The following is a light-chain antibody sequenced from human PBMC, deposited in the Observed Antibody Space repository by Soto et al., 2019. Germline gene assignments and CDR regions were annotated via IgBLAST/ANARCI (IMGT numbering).Light chain of an antibody. V-gene: IGLV2-23*02. CDR1: SSDVGSYNL. J-gene: IGLJ2*01. CDR2: EVN. Sequence: QSALTQPASVSGSPGQSITISCTGISSDVGSYNLVSWYQQYPGNAPKLLIYEVNKRPSGISNRFSGSKSGNTASLTISGLQAEDEADYYCCSYADTTTSVIIGGGTKLTVL. CDR3: CSYADTTTSVI.